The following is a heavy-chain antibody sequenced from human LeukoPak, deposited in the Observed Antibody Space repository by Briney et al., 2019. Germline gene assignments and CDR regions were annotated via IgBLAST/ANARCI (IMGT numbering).Heavy chain of an antibody. V-gene: IGHV3-66*01. J-gene: IGHJ6*02. Sequence: PGGSLRLSCAASGFTVSSNYMSWVRQAPGKGLEWVSVIYSGGSTYYADSVKGRFTISRDNSKNTLYLQMDSLRAEDTAVYYCARDPEHYGMDVWGQGTTVTVSS. CDR1: GFTVSSNY. CDR3: ARDPEHYGMDV. CDR2: IYSGGST.